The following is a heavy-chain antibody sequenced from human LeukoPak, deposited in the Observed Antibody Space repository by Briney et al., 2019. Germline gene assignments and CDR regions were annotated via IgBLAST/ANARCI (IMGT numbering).Heavy chain of an antibody. CDR3: AKGNDSTYYDILTPFDY. D-gene: IGHD3-9*01. CDR2: ISGSGGST. Sequence: GGSLRLSCAASGFTFSSYAMSWVRQAPGKGLEWVSAISGSGGSTYYADSVKGRFTISRDNSKNTLYLQMNSLRAEDTAVYYCAKGNDSTYYDILTPFDYWGQGTLVTVSS. J-gene: IGHJ4*02. CDR1: GFTFSSYA. V-gene: IGHV3-23*01.